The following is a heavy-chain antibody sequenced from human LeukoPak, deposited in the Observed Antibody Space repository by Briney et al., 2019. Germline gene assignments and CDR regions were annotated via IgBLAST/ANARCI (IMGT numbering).Heavy chain of an antibody. CDR2: ISSSSSYI. CDR3: AKAPWGYCSAGSCYFDN. V-gene: IGHV3-21*04. Sequence: PGGSLRLSCAASGFTFSSYSMNWVRQAPGKGLEWVSSISSSSSYIYYADSVKGRFTISRDNSKNTLYLQMNSLRAEDTATYFCAKAPWGYCSAGSCYFDNWGQGTLVTVSS. D-gene: IGHD2-15*01. CDR1: GFTFSSYS. J-gene: IGHJ4*02.